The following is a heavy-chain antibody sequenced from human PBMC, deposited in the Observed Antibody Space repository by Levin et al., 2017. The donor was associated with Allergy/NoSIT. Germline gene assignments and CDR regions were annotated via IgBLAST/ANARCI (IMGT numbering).Heavy chain of an antibody. Sequence: SETLSLTCTVSGGSISSGGYYWSWIRQHPGKGLEWIGYIYYSGSTYYNPSLKSRVTISVDTSKNQFSLKLSSVTAADTAVYYCARAGGDLPQYYYYYYMDAWGKGTTVTVSS. D-gene: IGHD2-21*02. CDR2: IYYSGST. V-gene: IGHV4-31*03. J-gene: IGHJ6*03. CDR1: GGSISSGGYY. CDR3: ARAGGDLPQYYYYYYMDA.